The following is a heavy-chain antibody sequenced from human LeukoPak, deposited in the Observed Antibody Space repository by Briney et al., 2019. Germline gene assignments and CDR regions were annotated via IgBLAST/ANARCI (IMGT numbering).Heavy chain of an antibody. CDR2: IKSTNESGPT. CDR3: TADLSDSASYSVEY. D-gene: IGHD2/OR15-2a*01. V-gene: IGHV3-15*01. J-gene: IGHJ4*02. Sequence: RGSLRLSCAGSVATAWMSWVRQAPGNGLEWVGRIKSTNESGPTDYGEPAKGRLTISRDDSKSTLYLQMYSLKTEDTAVYYCTADLSDSASYSVEYWGEGTLVTVSS. CDR1: VATAW.